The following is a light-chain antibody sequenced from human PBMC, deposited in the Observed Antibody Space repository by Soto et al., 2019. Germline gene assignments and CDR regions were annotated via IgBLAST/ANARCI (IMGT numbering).Light chain of an antibody. Sequence: QSALTQPASVSGSPGQSITISCTGTSSDAADYKYVSWYQQYPGNAPKLMIYEVSNRPSGVSHRFSGSKSGNTASLTISGLQPEDEADYHCSSYTTTNTLLFGGGTKVTVL. CDR1: SSDAADYKY. J-gene: IGLJ2*01. V-gene: IGLV2-14*01. CDR2: EVS. CDR3: SSYTTTNTLL.